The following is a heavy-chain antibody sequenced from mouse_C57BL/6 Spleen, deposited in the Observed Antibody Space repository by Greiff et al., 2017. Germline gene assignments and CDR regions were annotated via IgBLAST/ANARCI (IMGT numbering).Heavy chain of an antibody. Sequence: QVQLQQSGPGLVRPSPSLSITCTVSGFSFTGYGVHWVRQSPGKGLEWLGVIWRGGSTDDNAAFISRLSISKDNSKSHVVFKMNSLHADDTAIYYCARNTHPYYAKEGQGKGTSVTAAS. J-gene: IGHJ4*01. CDR2: IWRGGST. CDR1: GFSFTGYG. CDR3: ARNTHPYYAKEG. V-gene: IGHV2-2*01.